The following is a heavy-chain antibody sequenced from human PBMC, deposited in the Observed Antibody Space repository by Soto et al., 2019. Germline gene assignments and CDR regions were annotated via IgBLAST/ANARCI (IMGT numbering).Heavy chain of an antibody. CDR1: GHTLTELS. D-gene: IGHD1-1*01. CDR3: AAGGTRWLHSPFDY. J-gene: IGHJ4*02. V-gene: IGHV1-24*01. CDR2: FDPEDGET. Sequence: QVQLVQSGAAVKKPGASVKVSCKVSGHTLTELSMHWARQAPGKGLEWMGGFDPEDGETISAQKFQGRVTMTEDTSTDSTFLELSSLRSEDTAVYYCAAGGTRWLHSPFDYWGQGTLVTISS.